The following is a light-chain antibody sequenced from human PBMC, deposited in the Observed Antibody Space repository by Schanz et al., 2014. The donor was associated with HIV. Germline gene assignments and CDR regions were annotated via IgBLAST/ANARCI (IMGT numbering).Light chain of an antibody. J-gene: IGLJ1*01. CDR2: DVS. CDR1: SSDVGVFNY. V-gene: IGLV2-14*03. CDR3: SSLTTSSAPV. Sequence: QSALTQPASVSGSPGQSITISCTGTSSDVGVFNYVSWYQQHPGKAPKLMIFDVSNRPSGVSSRFSGSKSGNTASLTISGLQAEDEADYYCSSLTTSSAPVFGTGTKLTVL.